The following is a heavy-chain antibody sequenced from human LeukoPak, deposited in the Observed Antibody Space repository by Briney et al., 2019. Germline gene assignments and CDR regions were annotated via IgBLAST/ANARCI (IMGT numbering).Heavy chain of an antibody. CDR3: ASARTVVTRYYYYGMDV. V-gene: IGHV3-53*01. CDR2: IYSGGST. Sequence: PGGSLRLSCAASGFTVSSNYMSWVRQAPGKGLEWVSVIYSGGSTYYADSAKGRFTISRDNSKNTLYLQMNGLRAEDTAVYYCASARTVVTRYYYYGMDVWGQGTTVTVSS. J-gene: IGHJ6*02. CDR1: GFTVSSNY. D-gene: IGHD4-23*01.